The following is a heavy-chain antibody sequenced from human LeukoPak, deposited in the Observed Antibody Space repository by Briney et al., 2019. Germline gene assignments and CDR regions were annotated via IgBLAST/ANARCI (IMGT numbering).Heavy chain of an antibody. D-gene: IGHD6-19*01. CDR3: ARDQYSSGWFDPVDY. V-gene: IGHV3-21*01. J-gene: IGHJ4*02. CDR2: ISSSSSDI. Sequence: GGSLRLSCAASGFTFSSYSMNWVRQAPGNGLEWVSSISSSSSDIYYADSVKGRFTISRDNAKNSLYLQMNSLRAEDTAVYYCARDQYSSGWFDPVDYWGQGTLVTVSS. CDR1: GFTFSSYS.